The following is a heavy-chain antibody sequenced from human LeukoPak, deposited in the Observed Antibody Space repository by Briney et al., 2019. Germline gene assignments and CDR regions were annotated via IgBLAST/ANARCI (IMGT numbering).Heavy chain of an antibody. CDR1: GGSFSGYY. CDR3: ASSIAAASDLDY. J-gene: IGHJ4*02. CDR2: INHSGST. Sequence: SETLSLTCAVYGGSFSGYYWSWIRQPPGKGLEWIGEINHSGSTNYNPSLKSRVTISVDTSKNQFSLKLSSVTAADTAVYYCASSIAAASDLDYWGQGTLVTVSS. D-gene: IGHD6-13*01. V-gene: IGHV4-34*01.